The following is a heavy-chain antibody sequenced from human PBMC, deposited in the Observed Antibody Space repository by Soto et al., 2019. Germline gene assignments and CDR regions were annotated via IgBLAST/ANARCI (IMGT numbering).Heavy chain of an antibody. J-gene: IGHJ4*02. D-gene: IGHD4-17*01. CDR2: IYWDDDK. CDR1: GFSVSSSGVG. Sequence: QITLKESGPTLVKPTQTLTLTCTFSGFSVSSSGVGVGWIRQPPGKALEWLALIYWDDDKRYSPSLKTRLTIIKNTPKIPVVLTMTIIGPVETATYYCARHMTTVGYFDFWGQGTPVTVSS. CDR3: ARHMTTVGYFDF. V-gene: IGHV2-5*02.